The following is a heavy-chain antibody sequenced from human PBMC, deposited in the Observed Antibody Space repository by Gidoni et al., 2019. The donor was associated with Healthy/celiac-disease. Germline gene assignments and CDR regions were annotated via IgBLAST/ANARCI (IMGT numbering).Heavy chain of an antibody. D-gene: IGHD3-10*01. CDR2: INHSGST. V-gene: IGHV4-34*01. CDR1: GWSFSGYY. J-gene: IGHJ6*03. Sequence: QVQLQQWGAGLLTPSETLSLTVAVYGWSFSGYYWSWIRQPPGKGLEWIGEINHSGSTNYNPSLKSRVTISVDTSKNQCSLKLSAVTAADTAVYYCARVRGVIAHARYYYMDVWGKGTTVTVSS. CDR3: ARVRGVIAHARYYYMDV.